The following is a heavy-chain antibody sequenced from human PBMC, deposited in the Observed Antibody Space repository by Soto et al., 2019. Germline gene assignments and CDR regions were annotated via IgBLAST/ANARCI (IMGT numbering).Heavy chain of an antibody. J-gene: IGHJ4*02. V-gene: IGHV5-51*01. CDR1: GYSFTTYW. CDR3: ARGGADYYYDGTAYYQLDS. D-gene: IGHD3-22*01. CDR2: IYPDDSDT. Sequence: GESLKISCQGSGYSFTTYWIVWVRQMPGKGLECMGVIYPDDSDTIYSPSFQGQVTISADKSISTAYLQWSSLKASDTAMYYCARGGADYYYDGTAYYQLDSWGQGTLVNVSP.